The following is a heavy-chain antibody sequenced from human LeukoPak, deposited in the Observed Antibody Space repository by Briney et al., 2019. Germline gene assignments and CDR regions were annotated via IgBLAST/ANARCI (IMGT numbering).Heavy chain of an antibody. J-gene: IGHJ3*02. Sequence: SETLSLTCAVSGGSISSGGYSWSWIRQPPGKGLEWIGYIYHSGSTYNNPSLKSRVTISVDRSKNQFSLKLSSVTAADTAVYYCARATYYYDGSGDAFDIWGQGTMVTVSS. CDR1: GGSISSGGYS. CDR3: ARATYYYDGSGDAFDI. CDR2: IYHSGST. V-gene: IGHV4-30-2*01. D-gene: IGHD3-22*01.